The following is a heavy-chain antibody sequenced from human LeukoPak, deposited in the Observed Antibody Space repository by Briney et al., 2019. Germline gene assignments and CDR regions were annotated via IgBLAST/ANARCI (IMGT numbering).Heavy chain of an antibody. CDR1: GFTFTKNY. Sequence: GGSLRLSCAASGFTFTKNYMSWVRQAPGKGLEWVSVIRSVGNTYYLDSVKGRFVMSRDNSKSTLYLQMNNLRVEDTAVYYCAVVSNYYYYHGMDVWGQGTTVTVSS. CDR3: AVVSNYYYYHGMDV. D-gene: IGHD2/OR15-2a*01. J-gene: IGHJ6*01. CDR2: IRSVGNT. V-gene: IGHV3-53*01.